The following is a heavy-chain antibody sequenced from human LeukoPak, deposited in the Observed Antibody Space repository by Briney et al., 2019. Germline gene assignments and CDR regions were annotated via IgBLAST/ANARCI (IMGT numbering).Heavy chain of an antibody. CDR3: ARERFDGVGSGPAYQLLWFGGKFDY. V-gene: IGHV1-69*15. J-gene: IGHJ4*02. Sequence: ASVKVSCNASGGTFSSYAISWGRQAHRQGLEWMGSSIPIFGTANYEQTFQGRVTITADESTSTAYMELSSLRSEDTAVYYCARERFDGVGSGPAYQLLWFGGKFDYWGQGTLVTVSS. D-gene: IGHD3-10*01. CDR1: GGTFSSYA. CDR2: SIPIFGTA.